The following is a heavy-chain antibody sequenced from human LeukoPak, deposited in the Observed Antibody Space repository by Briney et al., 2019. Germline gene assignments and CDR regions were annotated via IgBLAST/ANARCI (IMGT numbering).Heavy chain of an antibody. D-gene: IGHD6-19*01. CDR3: AREPHLAVAQYYYYYYYMDV. CDR2: IYTSGST. CDR1: GGSISSYY. J-gene: IGHJ6*03. V-gene: IGHV4-4*07. Sequence: KPSETLSLTCTVSGGSISSYYWSWIRQPAGKGLEWIGRIYTSGSTNYNPSPKSRVTMSVDTSKNQFSLKLSSVTAADTAVYYCAREPHLAVAQYYYYYYYMDVWGKGTTVTVSS.